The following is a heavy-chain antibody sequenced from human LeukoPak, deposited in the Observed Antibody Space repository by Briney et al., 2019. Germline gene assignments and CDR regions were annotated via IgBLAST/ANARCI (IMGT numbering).Heavy chain of an antibody. Sequence: PSETLSLTCAVYGGSFSGYYWSWIRQPPGKGLEWLGEINHSGSTNYNPSLKSRVTISVDTSKNQFSLKLSSVTAADTAVYYCARGNYYYYGMDVWGQGTTVTVSS. CDR3: ARGNYYYYGMDV. CDR2: INHSGST. V-gene: IGHV4-34*01. J-gene: IGHJ6*02. CDR1: GGSFSGYY.